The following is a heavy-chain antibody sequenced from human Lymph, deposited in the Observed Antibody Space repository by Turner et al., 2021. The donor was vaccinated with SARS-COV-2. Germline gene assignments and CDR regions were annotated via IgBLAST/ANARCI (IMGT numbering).Heavy chain of an antibody. CDR1: GFTISSYA. D-gene: IGHD3-22*01. CDR3: ARDRDSSGWVDY. CDR2: ISYDGSYK. J-gene: IGHJ4*02. Sequence: QVQLVESGGGVVQPGRSLRLSCDASGFTISSYAMHWVRQAPGKGLEWVAFISYDGSYKYYADSVKGRFTFSRDNSKNTLYLQMNSLRAEDTAVYYCARDRDSSGWVDYWGQGTLVTVSS. V-gene: IGHV3-30*04.